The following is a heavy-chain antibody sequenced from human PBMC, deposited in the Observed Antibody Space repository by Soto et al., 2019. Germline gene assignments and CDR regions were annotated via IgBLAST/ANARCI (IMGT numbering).Heavy chain of an antibody. CDR2: IIPIFGTA. D-gene: IGHD6-19*01. V-gene: IGHV1-69*01. CDR1: GGTFSSYA. J-gene: IGHJ4*02. CDR3: ARAYPQYSSGFPLTYYFDY. Sequence: QVQLVQSGAEVKKPGSSVKVSCKASGGTFSSYAISWVRQAPGQGLEWMGGIIPIFGTANYAQKFQGRVTISADESTSTAYMELSSLRSEDTAVYYCARAYPQYSSGFPLTYYFDYWGQGTLVTVSS.